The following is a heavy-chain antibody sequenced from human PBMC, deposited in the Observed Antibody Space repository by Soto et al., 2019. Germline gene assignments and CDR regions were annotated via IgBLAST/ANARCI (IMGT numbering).Heavy chain of an antibody. D-gene: IGHD3-16*01. CDR2: IYNGGSP. CDR3: ARGPPGDKVAY. J-gene: IGHJ4*02. CDR1: GGSISSVYYC. V-gene: IGHV4-30-4*01. Sequence: QVQLQESGPGLVKPSQTLSLTCTVSGGSISSVYYCWSWIRQSPDRGLEWIGHIYNGGSPYNTPSLPSRVTISLDTSKNEVSLQLSAVSAADTAVYYCARGPPGDKVAYWGQGTLVTVSS.